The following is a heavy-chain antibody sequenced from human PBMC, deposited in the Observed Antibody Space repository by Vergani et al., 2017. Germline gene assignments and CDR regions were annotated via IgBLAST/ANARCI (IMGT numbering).Heavy chain of an antibody. D-gene: IGHD5-12*01. V-gene: IGHV3-7*01. CDR2: IKEDGSEK. CDR1: GFTLSSFW. Sequence: EVQLVESGGGLVQPGGSLRLSCAASGFTLSSFWMSWVRQAAGKGLEWVANIKEDGSEKFYVDSVRGRFVISRDNAKNSLYLQLNSLRAEDTAVYYCARAEAYSGIYWGQGTLVTVSS. J-gene: IGHJ4*02. CDR3: ARAEAYSGIY.